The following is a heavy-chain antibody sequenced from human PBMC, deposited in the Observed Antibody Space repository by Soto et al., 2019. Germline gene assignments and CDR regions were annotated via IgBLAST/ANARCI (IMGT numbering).Heavy chain of an antibody. CDR2: IYYSGST. Sequence: PSETLSLTCTVSGGSISSYYWSWIRQPPGKGLEWIGYIYYSGSTNYNPSLKSRVTISVDTSKNQFSLKLSSVTAADTAVYYCARDSYSYGYGSFDYWGQGTLVTVSS. CDR3: ARDSYSYGYGSFDY. V-gene: IGHV4-59*01. CDR1: GGSISSYY. J-gene: IGHJ4*02. D-gene: IGHD5-18*01.